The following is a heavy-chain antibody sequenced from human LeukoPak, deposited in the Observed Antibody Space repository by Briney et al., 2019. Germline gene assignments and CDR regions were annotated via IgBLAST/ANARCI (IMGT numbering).Heavy chain of an antibody. D-gene: IGHD3/OR15-3a*01. Sequence: GGSLRLSCAASGFTVSSSYLSWVRQAPGKGLEWVSVIYIGGSTYYADSVKGRFTISRDNSKNTLYLQMNSLRAEDTAVYYCARDGTERDYFDYWGQGTLVTVFS. CDR3: ARDGTERDYFDY. J-gene: IGHJ4*02. V-gene: IGHV3-53*05. CDR1: GFTVSSSY. CDR2: IYIGGST.